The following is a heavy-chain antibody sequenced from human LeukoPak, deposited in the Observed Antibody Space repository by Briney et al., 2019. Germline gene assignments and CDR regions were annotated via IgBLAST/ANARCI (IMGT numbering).Heavy chain of an antibody. D-gene: IGHD3-3*01. V-gene: IGHV4-59*01. CDR2: IYYSGST. CDR1: GGSISSYY. CDR3: ARGYDFWSGYYPPHYYYYYMDV. J-gene: IGHJ6*03. Sequence: SETLSLTCTVSGGSISSYYWSWIRQPPGKGLEWIGYIYYSGSTNYHPSLKSQVTISIDPSKNQFSLKLSSVTAADTAVYYCARGYDFWSGYYPPHYYYYYMDVWGKGTTVTVSS.